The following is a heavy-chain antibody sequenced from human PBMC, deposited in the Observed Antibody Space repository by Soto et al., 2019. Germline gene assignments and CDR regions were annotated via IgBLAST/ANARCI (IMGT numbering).Heavy chain of an antibody. V-gene: IGHV1-24*01. CDR2: FDPEDGET. Sequence: ASVKGSCKVSGYTLTELSMHWVRQAPGKVLEWMGGFDPEDGETIYAQKFQGRVTMTEDTSIDTAYMELSSLRSEDTAVYYCATWGDFWSGTSSDAFDIWGQGTMVTVSS. CDR1: GYTLTELS. J-gene: IGHJ3*02. CDR3: ATWGDFWSGTSSDAFDI. D-gene: IGHD3-3*01.